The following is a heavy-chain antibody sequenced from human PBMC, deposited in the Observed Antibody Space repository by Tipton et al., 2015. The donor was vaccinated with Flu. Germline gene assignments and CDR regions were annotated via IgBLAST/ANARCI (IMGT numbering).Heavy chain of an antibody. CDR3: ARGSGYSTPYFDS. D-gene: IGHD5-12*01. CDR2: IYNNQYT. V-gene: IGHV4-59*02. J-gene: IGHJ4*02. Sequence: TLSLTCTVSGGFVSSYYWNWVRQVPGKGLEWIGYIYNNQYTKYNPSLKSRVTVSVDPSMSQFSLRLTSVTAADTALYYCARGSGYSTPYFDSWGRGTLVTVSS. CDR1: GGFVSSYY.